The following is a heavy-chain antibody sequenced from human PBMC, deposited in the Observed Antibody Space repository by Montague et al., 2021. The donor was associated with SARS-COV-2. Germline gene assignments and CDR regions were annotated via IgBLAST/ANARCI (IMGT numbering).Heavy chain of an antibody. D-gene: IGHD4-17*01. J-gene: IGHJ6*02. Sequence: TLSLTCTVSGGSIRSGSYYWNWLQQPAGKGLGWVGRIYSSGSTXYKSSLKSRVTMSVDTPKNQFSLKVSSVTAADTAVYYCARDYGDYSYYYGLDVWGQGTTVTVSS. CDR3: ARDYGDYSYYYGLDV. CDR2: IYSSGST. V-gene: IGHV4-61*02. CDR1: GGSIRSGSYY.